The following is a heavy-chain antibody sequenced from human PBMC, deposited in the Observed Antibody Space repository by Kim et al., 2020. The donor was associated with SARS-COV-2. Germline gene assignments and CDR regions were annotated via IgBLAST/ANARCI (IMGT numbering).Heavy chain of an antibody. D-gene: IGHD2-21*01. V-gene: IGHV4-31*02. J-gene: IGHJ5*02. CDR3: ARVIGGGGQGVNRFDP. Sequence: PSLKGRVTISVDSSNNQLSLTLSSVTAGDTAVYYCARVIGGGGQGVNRFDPWGQGTLVTVSS.